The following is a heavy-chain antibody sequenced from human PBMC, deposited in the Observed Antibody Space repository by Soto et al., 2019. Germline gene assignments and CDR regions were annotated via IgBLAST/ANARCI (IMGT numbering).Heavy chain of an antibody. J-gene: IGHJ6*03. V-gene: IGHV1-69*02. D-gene: IGHD2-21*01. CDR3: AILTVAYPSLIYYYYMDV. Sequence: QVQLVQSGAEVKKPGSSVKVSCKASGGTFSSYTISWVRQAPGQGHEWMVRIIPILGIATYAQKFQGRVTITADKSTSTAYMELSSLRSEDTAVYYCAILTVAYPSLIYYYYMDVWGKGTTVTVSS. CDR2: IIPILGIA. CDR1: GGTFSSYT.